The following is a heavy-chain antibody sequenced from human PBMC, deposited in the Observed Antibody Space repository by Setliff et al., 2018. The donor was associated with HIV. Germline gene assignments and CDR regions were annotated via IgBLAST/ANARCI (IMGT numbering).Heavy chain of an antibody. V-gene: IGHV1-18*01. J-gene: IGHJ3*02. CDR2: MTPYSGNT. D-gene: IGHD3-10*01. Sequence: ASVKVSCKTSGDTFTSYDINWVRQAAGHGLEWMGWMTPYSGNTGYAQKLQGRVTMTTDTSTSTAYMELRSLRSDDTAVYYCAREGLIWFGELSLDDAFDIWGQGTMVTVSS. CDR1: GDTFTSYD. CDR3: AREGLIWFGELSLDDAFDI.